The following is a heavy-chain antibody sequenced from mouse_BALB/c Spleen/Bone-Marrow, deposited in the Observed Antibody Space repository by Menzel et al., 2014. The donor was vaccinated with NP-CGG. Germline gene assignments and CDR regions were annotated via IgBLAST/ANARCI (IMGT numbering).Heavy chain of an antibody. CDR3: ARIYYGNYY. V-gene: IGHV1-54*01. Sequence: QVQLKESGAELVRPGTSVKVSCKASGYAFTNYLIEWVKQRPGQGLEWIGVINPGSGGTNYNEKFKGKATLTADKSSSTAYMQLSSLTSDDSAVYFCARIYYGNYYWGQGTILTVSS. CDR1: GYAFTNYL. D-gene: IGHD2-1*01. J-gene: IGHJ2*01. CDR2: INPGSGGT.